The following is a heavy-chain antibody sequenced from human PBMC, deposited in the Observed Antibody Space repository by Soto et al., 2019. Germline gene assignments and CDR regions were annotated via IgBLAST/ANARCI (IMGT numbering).Heavy chain of an antibody. CDR1: GFTFSSYG. V-gene: IGHV3-33*01. Sequence: PGGSLRLSCAASGFTFSSYGMHWVRQAPGKGLEWVAVIWYDGSNKYYADSAKGRFTISRDNSKNTLYLQMNSLRAEDTAVYYCARDLMGRVIPTELDYWGQGTLVTVSS. J-gene: IGHJ4*02. CDR2: IWYDGSNK. CDR3: ARDLMGRVIPTELDY. D-gene: IGHD1-7*01.